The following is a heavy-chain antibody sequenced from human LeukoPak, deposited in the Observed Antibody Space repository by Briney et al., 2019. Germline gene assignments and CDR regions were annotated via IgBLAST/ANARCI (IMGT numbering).Heavy chain of an antibody. V-gene: IGHV4-59*01. CDR1: GGSISSYY. D-gene: IGHD3-3*01. CDR3: ARVDYDFWSGYTNAFDI. CDR2: IYYSRST. J-gene: IGHJ3*02. Sequence: KSSETLSLTCTVSGGSISSYYWSWIRQPPGKGLERIGYIYYSRSTNYNPSLKSRVTISVDTSKNQFSLKLSSVTAADTAVYYCARVDYDFWSGYTNAFDIWGQGTMVTVSS.